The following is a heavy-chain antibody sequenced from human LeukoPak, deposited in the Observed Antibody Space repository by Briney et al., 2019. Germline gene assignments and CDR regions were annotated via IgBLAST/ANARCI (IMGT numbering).Heavy chain of an antibody. Sequence: SLSLSWAASGFSVDDYAMGWVRHAGGRGRGWVSVISGNSGSRGYADSVKGRFTISRDNAQNSLYLQMNNLRAEDTALYYCAKANYQLLAPNHPYGLDVWGQGTTVTVSS. V-gene: IGHV3-9*01. CDR2: ISGNSGSR. CDR3: AKANYQLLAPNHPYGLDV. D-gene: IGHD2-2*01. J-gene: IGHJ6*02. CDR1: GFSVDDYA.